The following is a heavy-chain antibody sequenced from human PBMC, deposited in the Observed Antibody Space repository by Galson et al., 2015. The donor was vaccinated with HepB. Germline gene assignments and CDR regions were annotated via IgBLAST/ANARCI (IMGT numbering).Heavy chain of an antibody. CDR3: ARHVGDTVVTRHRYFDL. J-gene: IGHJ2*01. Sequence: QSGAEVKKPGESLRISCKGSGYSFTSYWISWVRQMPGKGLEWMGRIDPSDSYTNYSPSFQGHVTISADKSISTVYLQWSSLKASDTAMYYCARHVGDTVVTRHRYFDLWGHGTLVTVSS. CDR2: IDPSDSYT. D-gene: IGHD4-23*01. V-gene: IGHV5-10-1*01. CDR1: GYSFTSYW.